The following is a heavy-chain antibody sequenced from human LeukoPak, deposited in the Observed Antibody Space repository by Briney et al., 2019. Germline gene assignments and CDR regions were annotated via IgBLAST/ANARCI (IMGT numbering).Heavy chain of an antibody. Sequence: PSETLSLTCTVSGGSMTNYYWTWVRQYPGKGLEWFGYVYYTGSVNYNPSLKSRVTILVDSSKTHFSLNLSSATAADTAVYYCARLAPVAHSGDYLGYFDYWGQGVLVTVSS. CDR1: GGSMTNYY. CDR2: VYYTGSV. D-gene: IGHD4-17*01. V-gene: IGHV4-59*08. J-gene: IGHJ4*02. CDR3: ARLAPVAHSGDYLGYFDY.